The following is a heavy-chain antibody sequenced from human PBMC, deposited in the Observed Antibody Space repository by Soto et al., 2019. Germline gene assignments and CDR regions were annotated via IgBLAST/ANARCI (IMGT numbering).Heavy chain of an antibody. J-gene: IGHJ2*01. Sequence: PSETLSLTCTVSSAPITKYCWGWVRQAPGKGLEWIGYIYYSGSTSYNPSLKSRVTISVDTSKNQFSLKLSSVTAADTAVYYCARENIAAASPGWYFDLWGRGTLVTVSS. D-gene: IGHD6-13*01. CDR3: ARENIAAASPGWYFDL. CDR2: IYYSGST. CDR1: SAPITKYC. V-gene: IGHV4-59*01.